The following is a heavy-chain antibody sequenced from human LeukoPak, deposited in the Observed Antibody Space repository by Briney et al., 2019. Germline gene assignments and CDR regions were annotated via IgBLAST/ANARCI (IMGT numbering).Heavy chain of an antibody. Sequence: PGGSLRLSCIGYGFSFRNYWMSWVRQAPGKGLEWVASIEEDGSDKFYVDSVKGRFTISRDNTKNSVFVQMSSLWAEDTAVYYCARLKDGVTIFDYWGQGILVSVAS. CDR1: GFSFRNYW. CDR3: ARLKDGVTIFDY. CDR2: IEEDGSDK. J-gene: IGHJ4*02. V-gene: IGHV3-7*01. D-gene: IGHD4-17*01.